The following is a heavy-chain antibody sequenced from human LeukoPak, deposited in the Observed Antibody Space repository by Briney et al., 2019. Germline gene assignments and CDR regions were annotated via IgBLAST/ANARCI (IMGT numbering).Heavy chain of an antibody. D-gene: IGHD6-19*01. J-gene: IGHJ3*02. CDR2: IHYSGST. Sequence: SETLSLTCTVSGGSISSYYWSWIQQPPGKGLEWIGYIHYSGSTNYNPSLKSRVTISVDTSKNQFSLKLSSVTAADTAVYYCARGGSGFTSSAFDIWGQGTMVTVSS. CDR1: GGSISSYY. V-gene: IGHV4-59*01. CDR3: ARGGSGFTSSAFDI.